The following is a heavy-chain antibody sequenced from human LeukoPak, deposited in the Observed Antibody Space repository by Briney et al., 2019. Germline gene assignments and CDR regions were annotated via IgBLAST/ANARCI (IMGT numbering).Heavy chain of an antibody. J-gene: IGHJ4*02. Sequence: PGGSLRLSCAASGFTFSSYSMIWVRQAPGKGLEWVSYISSSSSTIYYADSVKGRFTISRDNAKNSLYLQMNSLRAEDTAVYYCASLESNYDFWSGHHEVVDYWGQGTLVTVSS. CDR3: ASLESNYDFWSGHHEVVDY. CDR2: ISSSSSTI. CDR1: GFTFSSYS. V-gene: IGHV3-48*01. D-gene: IGHD3-3*01.